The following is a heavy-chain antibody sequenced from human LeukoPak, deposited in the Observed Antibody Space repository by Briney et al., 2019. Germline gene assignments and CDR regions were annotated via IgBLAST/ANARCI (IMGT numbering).Heavy chain of an antibody. CDR3: ARSLTGGVYYFDY. V-gene: IGHV1-69*05. CDR1: GGTFTSYA. CDR2: IIPIIGTT. D-gene: IGHD3-9*01. J-gene: IGHJ4*02. Sequence: ASVKVSCKASGGTFTSYAISWVRQAPGQGLEWMGGIIPIIGTTNYAQKFQGRVTITTDESTSTAYMELSSLRSEDTAVYYCARSLTGGVYYFDYWGQGTLVTVSS.